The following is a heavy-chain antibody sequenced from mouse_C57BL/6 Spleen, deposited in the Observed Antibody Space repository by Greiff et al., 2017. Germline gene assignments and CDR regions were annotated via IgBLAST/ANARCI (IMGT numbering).Heavy chain of an antibody. CDR2: INPNNGGT. Sequence: VQLQQSGPELVKPGASVKMSCKASGYTFTDYNMHWVKQSHGKSLEWIGYINPNNGGTSYNQKFKGKATLNVNKSSSTAYMELRSLTSEDSAVYYCARWDDYGDGGWFAYWGQGTLVTVSA. J-gene: IGHJ3*01. V-gene: IGHV1-22*01. CDR1: GYTFTDYN. D-gene: IGHD2-4*01. CDR3: ARWDDYGDGGWFAY.